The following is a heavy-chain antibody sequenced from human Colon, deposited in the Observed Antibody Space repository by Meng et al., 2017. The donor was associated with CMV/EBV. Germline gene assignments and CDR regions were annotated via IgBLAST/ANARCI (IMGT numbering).Heavy chain of an antibody. D-gene: IGHD3-10*01. J-gene: IGHJ4*02. CDR2: ISVSGNII. CDR3: ARDRNYYGSGSYYDN. CDR1: GFTFSDYY. V-gene: IGHV3-11*01. Sequence: GESLKISCVASGFTFSDYYMAWIRQAPGKGLEWLSYISVSGNIIYYTDSVKGRFTISRDNAMNSLYLQMNSLRAEDTAVYYCARDRNYYGSGSYYDNWGQGTLVTVSS.